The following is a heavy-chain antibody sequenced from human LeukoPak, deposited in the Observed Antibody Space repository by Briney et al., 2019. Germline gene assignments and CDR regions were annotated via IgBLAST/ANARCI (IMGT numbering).Heavy chain of an antibody. V-gene: IGHV3-30*18. CDR1: GLTFSSYG. CDR3: AKDFWSGFTYYYYYYGMDV. Sequence: PGGSLRLSCAASGLTFSSYGMHWVRQAPGKGLEWVAVISYDGSNKYYADSVKGRFTISRDNSKNTLYLQMNSLRAEDTAVYYCAKDFWSGFTYYYYYYGMDVWGQGTTVTVSS. J-gene: IGHJ6*02. D-gene: IGHD3-3*01. CDR2: ISYDGSNK.